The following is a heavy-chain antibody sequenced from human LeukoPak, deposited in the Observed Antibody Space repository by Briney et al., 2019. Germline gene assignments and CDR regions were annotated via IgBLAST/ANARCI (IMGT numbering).Heavy chain of an antibody. J-gene: IGHJ5*02. Sequence: SETLSLTCTVSGGSISSSSYYWGWIRQPPGNGLEWIGSIYYSGSTYYNPSLRSRVTISVDTSKNQFSLKLSSVTAADTAIYYCARAVIVVAAATQRNWFDPWGQGTLVTVSS. CDR3: ARAVIVVAAATQRNWFDP. D-gene: IGHD2-15*01. CDR2: IYYSGST. V-gene: IGHV4-39*07. CDR1: GGSISSSSYY.